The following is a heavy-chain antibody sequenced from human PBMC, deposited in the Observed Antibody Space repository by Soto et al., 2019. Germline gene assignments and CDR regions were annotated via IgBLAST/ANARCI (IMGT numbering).Heavy chain of an antibody. J-gene: IGHJ4*02. D-gene: IGHD6-13*01. CDR3: ARDQYSSSWYPRSFDY. V-gene: IGHV3-30-3*01. CDR2: ISYDGSNK. Sequence: LRLSCAASGFTFSSHAMHWVRQAPGKGLEWVAVISYDGSNKYYADSVKGRFTISRDNSKNTLYLQMNSLRAEDTAVYYCARDQYSSSWYPRSFDYWGQGTLVTVCS. CDR1: GFTFSSHA.